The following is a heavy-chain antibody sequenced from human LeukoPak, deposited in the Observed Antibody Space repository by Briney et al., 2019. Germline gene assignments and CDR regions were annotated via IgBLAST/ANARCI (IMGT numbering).Heavy chain of an antibody. CDR2: IYYSGST. Sequence: PSETLSLTCTVSGGSISSGDYYWSWIRQPPGKGLEWIGYIYYSGSTYYNPSLKSRVTISVDTSKNQFSLKLSSVTAADTAVYYCARDQRNWNDVWFDPWGQGTLVTVSS. CDR1: GGSISSGDYY. V-gene: IGHV4-30-4*01. J-gene: IGHJ5*02. CDR3: ARDQRNWNDVWFDP. D-gene: IGHD1-1*01.